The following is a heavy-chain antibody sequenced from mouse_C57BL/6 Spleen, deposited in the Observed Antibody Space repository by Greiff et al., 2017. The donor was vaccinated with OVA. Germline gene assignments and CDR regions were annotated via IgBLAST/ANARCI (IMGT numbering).Heavy chain of an antibody. J-gene: IGHJ2*01. D-gene: IGHD3-2*02. CDR3: ARVGSGNYFDY. V-gene: IGHV5-4*01. Sequence: EVQLQQSGGGLVKPGGSLKLSCAASGFTFSSYAMSWVRRTPEKRLEWVATISDGGSYTYYPDNVKGRFTISRDNAKHNLYLQMSHLKSEDTAMYYCARVGSGNYFDYWGQGTTLTVSS. CDR1: GFTFSSYA. CDR2: ISDGGSYT.